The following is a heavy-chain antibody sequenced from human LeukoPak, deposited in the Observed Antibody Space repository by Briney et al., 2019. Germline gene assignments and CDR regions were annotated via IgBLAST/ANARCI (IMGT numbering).Heavy chain of an antibody. Sequence: GGSLRLSCAASGFTYSNAWMSWVRQAPGKGLEWVGRIKSKTDGGTTDYAAPVKGRFTISRDDSKNTLYLQMNSLKTEDTAVYYCTSPGPRLWPEGGVDYWGQGTLVTVSS. CDR1: GFTYSNAW. J-gene: IGHJ4*02. V-gene: IGHV3-15*01. D-gene: IGHD5-18*01. CDR3: TSPGPRLWPEGGVDY. CDR2: IKSKTDGGTT.